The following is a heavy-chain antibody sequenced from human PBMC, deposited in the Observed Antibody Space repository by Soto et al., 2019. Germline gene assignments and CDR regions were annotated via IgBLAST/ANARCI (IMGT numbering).Heavy chain of an antibody. CDR1: GYSFTTSG. CDR3: ARRLYGDYAY. D-gene: IGHD4-17*01. CDR2: ISTYNGNT. V-gene: IGHV1-18*01. Sequence: QAQLVQSGAEVKEPGASVKVSCKASGYSFTTSGITWVRQAPGQGLEWMGWISTYNGNTNYAQKLQDRVTLTTDTSTSTAYMELRSLRSDDTAVYYGARRLYGDYAYWGQGTLVTVSS. J-gene: IGHJ4*02.